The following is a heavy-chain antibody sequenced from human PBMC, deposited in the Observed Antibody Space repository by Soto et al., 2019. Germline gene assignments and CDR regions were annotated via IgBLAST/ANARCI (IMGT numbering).Heavy chain of an antibody. Sequence: QVQLHLLGPGLVKPSETLSLNCSVSGDSMRNYFWSWIRQPPGKGLEWIGEISDSGSTIYHPSLKSRVTISVDTPRNQFSLEVSSVTAADTAVYYCARDPRGSSSSMYYFDSWGQGALIRVSS. V-gene: IGHV4-59*01. CDR1: GDSMRNYF. D-gene: IGHD2-2*01. CDR2: ISDSGST. CDR3: ARDPRGSSSSMYYFDS. J-gene: IGHJ4*02.